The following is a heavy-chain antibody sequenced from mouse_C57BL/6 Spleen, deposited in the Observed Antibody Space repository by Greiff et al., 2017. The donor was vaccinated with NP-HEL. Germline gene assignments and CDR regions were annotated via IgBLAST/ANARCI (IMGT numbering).Heavy chain of an antibody. J-gene: IGHJ4*01. CDR1: GYTFTSYG. V-gene: IGHV1-81*01. Sequence: VQLQQSGAELARPGASVKLSCKASGYTFTSYGISWVKQRTGQGLEWIGEIYPRSGNTYYNEKFKGKATLTADKSSSTAYMELRSLTSEDSAVYFCARAPPSTVVEDYYAMDYWGQGTSVTVSS. CDR2: IYPRSGNT. D-gene: IGHD1-1*01. CDR3: ARAPPSTVVEDYYAMDY.